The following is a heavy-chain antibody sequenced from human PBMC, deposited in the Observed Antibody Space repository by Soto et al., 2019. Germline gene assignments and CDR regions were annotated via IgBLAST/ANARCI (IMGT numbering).Heavy chain of an antibody. CDR1: GFTFSSYG. D-gene: IGHD6-6*01. Sequence: QVQLVESGGGVVQPGRSLRLSCAASGFTFSSYGMHWVRQAPGKGLEWVAVIWYDGSNKYYADSVKGRFTISRDNSKNTLYLQMNSLRAEDTAVYYCARERGRIAARPSYYYGMDVWGQGTTVTVSS. V-gene: IGHV3-30*19. CDR3: ARERGRIAARPSYYYGMDV. J-gene: IGHJ6*02. CDR2: IWYDGSNK.